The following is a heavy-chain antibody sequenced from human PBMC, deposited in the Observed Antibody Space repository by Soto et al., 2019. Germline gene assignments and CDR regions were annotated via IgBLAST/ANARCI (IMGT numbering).Heavy chain of an antibody. V-gene: IGHV1-18*04. CDR3: ARVSVVGGYCSSTCCYTPAKGAFDI. CDR2: ISAYNGNT. CDR1: GYTFTSYG. Sequence: QVQLVQSGAEVKKPGASVKVSCKASGYTFTSYGISWVRQAPGQGLEWMGWISAYNGNTNYAQKLQGRVTMTTDTSTSTAYMELRSLTSDDTAVYYCARVSVVGGYCSSTCCYTPAKGAFDIWGQGTMVTVSS. D-gene: IGHD2-2*02. J-gene: IGHJ3*02.